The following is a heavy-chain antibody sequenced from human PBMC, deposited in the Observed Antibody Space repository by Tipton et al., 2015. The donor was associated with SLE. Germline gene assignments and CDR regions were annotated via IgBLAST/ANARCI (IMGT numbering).Heavy chain of an antibody. CDR1: GGSISSSSYY. Sequence: TLSLTCTVSGGSISSSSYYWGWIRQPPGKGLEWIGSIYYSGSTYYNPSLKSRVTISIDTSKNQFSLKLSSVTAADTAVYYCAREGGSSGWSYYFDYWGQGTLVTVSS. V-gene: IGHV4-39*07. CDR3: AREGGSSGWSYYFDY. J-gene: IGHJ4*02. CDR2: IYYSGST. D-gene: IGHD6-19*01.